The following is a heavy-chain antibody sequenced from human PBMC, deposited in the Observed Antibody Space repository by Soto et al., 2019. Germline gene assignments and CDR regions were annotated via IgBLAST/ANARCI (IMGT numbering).Heavy chain of an antibody. J-gene: IGHJ4*02. Sequence: QVQLVQSGAEVKKPGASVKVSCKASGYTFPNYGITWVRQAPGQGLEWMGWISAYKTNIKYAQKFQGRVTLTTDTSTSTAYMELRSLRSVDTSIYYCARDLDGSGAYYTDFWGQGTLVTVSS. CDR2: ISAYKTNI. CDR3: ARDLDGSGAYYTDF. D-gene: IGHD3-10*01. V-gene: IGHV1-18*01. CDR1: GYTFPNYG.